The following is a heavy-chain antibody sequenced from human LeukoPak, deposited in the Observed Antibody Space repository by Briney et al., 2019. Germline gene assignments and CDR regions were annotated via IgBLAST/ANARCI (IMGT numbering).Heavy chain of an antibody. CDR1: GFTFSSYG. V-gene: IGHV3-30*02. Sequence: GGSLRLSCAASGFTFSSYGMHWVRQAPGKGLEWVAFIRYDGSNKYYADSVKGRFTISRDNSKNTLYLQMNSLRAEDTAVYYCARDEIVGATGFDYWGQGTLVTVSS. CDR2: IRYDGSNK. D-gene: IGHD1-26*01. CDR3: ARDEIVGATGFDY. J-gene: IGHJ4*02.